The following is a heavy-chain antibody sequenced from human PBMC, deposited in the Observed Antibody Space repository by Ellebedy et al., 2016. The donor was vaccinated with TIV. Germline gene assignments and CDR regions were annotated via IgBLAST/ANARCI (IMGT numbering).Heavy chain of an antibody. CDR1: GFTFSTSA. V-gene: IGHV3-30*04. Sequence: GESLKISCAASGFTFSTSAMHWVRQAPGKGLEWVAVISYDGSNKYYQESVKGRFTISRDNSKNTLSLQMNSLRAEDTAVYYCAQSGYSYEFDYWGQGTLVTVSS. J-gene: IGHJ4*02. CDR2: ISYDGSNK. CDR3: AQSGYSYEFDY. D-gene: IGHD5-18*01.